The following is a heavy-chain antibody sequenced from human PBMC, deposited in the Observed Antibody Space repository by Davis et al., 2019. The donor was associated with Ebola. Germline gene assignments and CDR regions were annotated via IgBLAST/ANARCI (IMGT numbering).Heavy chain of an antibody. J-gene: IGHJ4*02. Sequence: SETLSLTCTVSGGSISSYYWSWIRQPPGKGLEWIGYIYYSGSTNYNPSLKSRVTISVDTSKNQFSLKLSSVTAADTAVYYCAKGPTSDAFVYWGQGALVTVSS. V-gene: IGHV4-59*08. CDR1: GGSISSYY. CDR3: AKGPTSDAFVY. CDR2: IYYSGST.